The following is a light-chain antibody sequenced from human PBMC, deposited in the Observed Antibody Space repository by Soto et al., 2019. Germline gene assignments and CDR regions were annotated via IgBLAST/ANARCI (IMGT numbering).Light chain of an antibody. Sequence: QSVLTQPASVSGAPGQRVTISCTGSWSNFGAGYDVHWYQQHPGKAPKLMIFEVNKRPSGVSNRFSGSKSGNTASLTISGLKVEDEADYYCCSSGGSPTYVFGTGTKLTVL. CDR2: EVN. J-gene: IGLJ1*01. CDR1: WSNFGAGYD. CDR3: CSSGGSPTYV. V-gene: IGLV2-23*02.